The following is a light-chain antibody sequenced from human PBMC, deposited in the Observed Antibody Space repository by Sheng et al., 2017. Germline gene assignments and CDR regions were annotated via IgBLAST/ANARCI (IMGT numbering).Light chain of an antibody. V-gene: IGKV1-39*01. CDR1: QDINRY. CDR3: QQTYSSPPLS. CDR2: TAS. Sequence: DIQMSQSPSSLSASVGDRVTITCRASQDINRYLSWYQHKPGKAPKLLIYTASTLHNGVPSRFSGGGSGTDYTLTISGLQPEDVATYYCQQTYSSPPLSFGGGTKVEIK. J-gene: IGKJ4*01.